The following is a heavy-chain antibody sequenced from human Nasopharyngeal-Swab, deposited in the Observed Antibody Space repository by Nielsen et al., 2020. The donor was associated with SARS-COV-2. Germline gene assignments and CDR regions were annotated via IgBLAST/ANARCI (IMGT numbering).Heavy chain of an antibody. D-gene: IGHD5-12*01. CDR2: ISGSGGST. V-gene: IGHV3-23*01. CDR1: GFTFSSYA. Sequence: LSLTCAASGFTFSSYAMSWVRQAPGKGLEWVSAISGSGGSTYYADSVKGRFTISRDNSKNTLYLQMNSLRAEDTAVYYCAKGWLRHLVYYGMDVWGQGTTVTVSS. J-gene: IGHJ6*02. CDR3: AKGWLRHLVYYGMDV.